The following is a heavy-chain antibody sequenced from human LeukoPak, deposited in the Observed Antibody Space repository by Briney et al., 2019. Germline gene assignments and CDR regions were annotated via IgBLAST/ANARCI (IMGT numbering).Heavy chain of an antibody. D-gene: IGHD1-26*01. CDR3: ARLSGSSLVPLYYFDY. V-gene: IGHV4-4*02. CDR1: GGSISSTNW. CDR2: VYHTGSS. Sequence: SETLSLTCAVSGGSISSTNWWTWVRQPPGEGLEWIGEVYHTGSSNYNPSLKSRVTISVDKSKSQFSLNLSSVTAADTAVYYCARLSGSSLVPLYYFDYWGQGTLVTVSS. J-gene: IGHJ4*02.